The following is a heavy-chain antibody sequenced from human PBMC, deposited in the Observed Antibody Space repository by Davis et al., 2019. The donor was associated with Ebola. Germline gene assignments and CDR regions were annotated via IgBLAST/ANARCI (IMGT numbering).Heavy chain of an antibody. D-gene: IGHD6-13*01. V-gene: IGHV3-74*01. CDR2: INSDGSST. J-gene: IGHJ6*02. Sequence: GESLKISCAASGFTVSSNYMSWVRQAPGKGLVWVSRINSDGSSTSYADSVKGRFTISRDNAKNTLYLQMNSLRAEDTAVYYCAKDYSSSWYGLWGYYGMDVWGQGTTVTVSS. CDR3: AKDYSSSWYGLWGYYGMDV. CDR1: GFTVSSNY.